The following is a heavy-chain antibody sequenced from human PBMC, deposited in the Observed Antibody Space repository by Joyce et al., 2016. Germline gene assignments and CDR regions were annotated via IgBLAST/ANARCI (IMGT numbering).Heavy chain of an antibody. J-gene: IGHJ4*02. Sequence: EVKLEQSGGGLIQPGGSLRLSCAASGFNVSSNYMSWFRQEPGKGLEWVSDLYSAGNTYYADSVKGRFTMSRDTSKNTLYLQMNSLRAEDTAVYYCAIDRGANRLTFDYWGQGTLVTVSS. CDR1: GFNVSSNY. CDR3: AIDRGANRLTFDY. D-gene: IGHD4/OR15-4a*01. CDR2: LYSAGNT. V-gene: IGHV3-53*01.